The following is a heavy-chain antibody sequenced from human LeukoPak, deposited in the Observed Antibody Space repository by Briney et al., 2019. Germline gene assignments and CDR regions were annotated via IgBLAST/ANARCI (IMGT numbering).Heavy chain of an antibody. J-gene: IGHJ4*02. CDR2: ISGYNGNT. CDR3: ARTYCTSTSCYALGGY. V-gene: IGHV1-18*01. CDR1: GYTFTNFG. Sequence: ASVKVSCKASGYTFTNFGISWVRQAPGQGLEWMGWISGYNGNTNYTQKLQGRVTMTTDTSTSTAYMELRSLRSDDTAVYYCARTYCTSTSCYALGGYWGQGTLVTVSS. D-gene: IGHD2-2*01.